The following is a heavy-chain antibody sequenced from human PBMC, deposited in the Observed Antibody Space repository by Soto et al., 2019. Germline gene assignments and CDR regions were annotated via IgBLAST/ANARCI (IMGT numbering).Heavy chain of an antibody. V-gene: IGHV3-23*01. CDR3: AKDRELAAAPDDAFDI. J-gene: IGHJ3*02. CDR2: ISGSGGST. CDR1: GFTFSSYA. Sequence: GGSLRLSCAASGFTFSSYAMSWVRQAPGKGLEWVSAISGSGGSTYYADSVKGRFTISRDNSKNTLYLQMNSLRAEDTAVYYCAKDRELAAAPDDAFDIRGQRTTVTVSS. D-gene: IGHD6-13*01.